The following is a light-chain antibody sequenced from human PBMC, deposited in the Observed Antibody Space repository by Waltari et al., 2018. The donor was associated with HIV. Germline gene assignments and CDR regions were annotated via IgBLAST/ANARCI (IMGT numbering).Light chain of an antibody. V-gene: IGLV3-19*01. Sequence: SSELTQDPAVSVALGQTVRFTCQGDSLRIYYASWYQQKPGQAPVLVIYGKNNRPSRIPDRFADSSSGNTASLTITGAPAEDEADYYCNSRDSSGNHVVFGGGTRLTVL. CDR2: GKN. CDR1: SLRIYY. CDR3: NSRDSSGNHVV. J-gene: IGLJ2*01.